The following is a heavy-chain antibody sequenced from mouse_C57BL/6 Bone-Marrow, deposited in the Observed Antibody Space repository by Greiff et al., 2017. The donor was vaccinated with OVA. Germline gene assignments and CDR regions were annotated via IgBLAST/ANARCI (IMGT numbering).Heavy chain of an antibody. D-gene: IGHD1-1*01. Sequence: VQLQQSGAELARPGASVKLSCKASGYTFTSYGISWVKQRTGQGLEWVGEIYPRSGNTYYNEKFKGKAILTADKSSSTAYMELRSLTSEDSAVDFCAKDYYGSSSFYAMDYWGQGTSVTVSS. J-gene: IGHJ4*01. V-gene: IGHV1-81*01. CDR1: GYTFTSYG. CDR3: AKDYYGSSSFYAMDY. CDR2: IYPRSGNT.